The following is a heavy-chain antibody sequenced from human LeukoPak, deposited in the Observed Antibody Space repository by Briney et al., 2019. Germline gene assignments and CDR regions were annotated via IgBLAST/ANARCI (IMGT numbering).Heavy chain of an antibody. CDR1: GFTFISYA. J-gene: IGHJ4*02. D-gene: IGHD6-13*01. CDR3: AKLYTSRWYNDY. CDR2: LSNIGSST. Sequence: GSLILSSAASGFTFISYAMSWVRQAPGKGLEGVSSLSNIGSSTSYADSVKGRFTISRDNSKNTLYLQMNSLRAEDTAVYYCAKLYTSRWYNDYWGQGTLVTVSS. V-gene: IGHV3-23*01.